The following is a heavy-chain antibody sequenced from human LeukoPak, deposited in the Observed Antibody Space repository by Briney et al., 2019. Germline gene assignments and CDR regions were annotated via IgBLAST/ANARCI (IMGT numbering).Heavy chain of an antibody. CDR1: SGSFTGYS. V-gene: IGHV4-34*01. CDR2: INHSGSA. D-gene: IGHD2-21*01. Sequence: SETLSLTCALYSGSFTGYSWNWIRQPPGKGLEWIGEINHSGSANYNPSLESRVTISVDTSKNQFSLNLSSVTAADSAVYYCARGVAGYYFYCYMDVWGKGTTVTVSS. J-gene: IGHJ6*03. CDR3: ARGVAGYYFYCYMDV.